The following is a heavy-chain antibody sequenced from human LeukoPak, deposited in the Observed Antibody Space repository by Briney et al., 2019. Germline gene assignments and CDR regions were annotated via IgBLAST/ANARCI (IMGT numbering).Heavy chain of an antibody. CDR2: IGIRGDT. V-gene: IGHV3-13*01. CDR3: ARGGIQVSGIDEFDY. J-gene: IGHJ4*02. Sequence: GGSLRLSCAASGFTFIDYDMPWVRQVIGKGLEWVSAIGIRGDTHYSGSVKGRFTISRENAESSLYLQMDSLRAEDTAVYYCARGGIQVSGIDEFDYWGQGTLVNVS. CDR1: GFTFIDYD. D-gene: IGHD6-19*01.